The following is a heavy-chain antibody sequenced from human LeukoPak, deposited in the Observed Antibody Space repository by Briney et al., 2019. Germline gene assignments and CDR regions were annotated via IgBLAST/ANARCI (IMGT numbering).Heavy chain of an antibody. J-gene: IGHJ4*02. CDR2: INPNSGGT. CDR3: ARAGRDCSSTSCYLVY. CDR1: GYTFTGYY. D-gene: IGHD2-2*01. Sequence: ASVKVSCKASGYTFTGYYMHWVRQAPGQGLEWMGWINPNSGGTNYAQKFQGRVTMTRDTSISTAYMELSRLRSDDTAVYYCARAGRDCSSTSCYLVYWGQGTLVTVSS. V-gene: IGHV1-2*02.